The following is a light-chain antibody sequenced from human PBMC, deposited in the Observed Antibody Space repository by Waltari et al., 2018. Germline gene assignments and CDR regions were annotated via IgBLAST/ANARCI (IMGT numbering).Light chain of an antibody. CDR1: QCVISSFNKKNY. CDR2: WAS. J-gene: IGKJ1*01. Sequence: DIVMTQSPDSLAVSLGERATINCKSSQCVISSFNKKNYLTWFQQKAGEPPKLLIYWASTRESGVPDRFSGSGSGTDFTLTISGLQAEDVAVYYCQQYSATPPTFGQGTKVEIK. V-gene: IGKV4-1*01. CDR3: QQYSATPPT.